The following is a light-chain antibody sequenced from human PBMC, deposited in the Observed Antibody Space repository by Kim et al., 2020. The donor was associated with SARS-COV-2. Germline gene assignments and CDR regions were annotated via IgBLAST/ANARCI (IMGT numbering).Light chain of an antibody. CDR2: DKN. CDR3: NSRDSSGNHLV. J-gene: IGLJ3*02. Sequence: SSELTQDPAVSVALGRTVRITCRGDSLRSYYASWYQQKPGQAPILVIYDKNNRPSGIPDRFSGSTSGNTASLTITGAQAEDEADYYCNSRDSSGNHLVFG. V-gene: IGLV3-19*01. CDR1: SLRSYY.